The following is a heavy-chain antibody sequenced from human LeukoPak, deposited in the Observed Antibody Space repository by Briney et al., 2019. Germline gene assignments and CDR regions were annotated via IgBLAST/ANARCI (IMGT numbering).Heavy chain of an antibody. Sequence: SVKVSCKASGFTFTSSAMQWVRQARGQRLEWIGWIVVGSGNTNYAQKFQGRVTMTRNTSISTAYMELSSLRSEDTAVYYCARGGPAPSWGQGTLVTVSS. CDR3: ARGGPAPS. V-gene: IGHV1-58*02. J-gene: IGHJ4*02. CDR1: GFTFTSSA. D-gene: IGHD1-26*01. CDR2: IVVGSGNT.